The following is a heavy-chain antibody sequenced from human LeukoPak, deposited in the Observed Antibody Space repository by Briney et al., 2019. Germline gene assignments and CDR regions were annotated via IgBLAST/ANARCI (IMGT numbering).Heavy chain of an antibody. CDR2: IYTSGST. CDR3: ARVTSAGVVVPAASNYYYYMDV. J-gene: IGHJ6*03. D-gene: IGHD2-2*01. V-gene: IGHV4-4*07. CDR1: GGSISSYY. Sequence: SETLSLTCTVSGGSISSYYWSWIRQPAGKGLEWIGRIYTSGSTNYSPSLKSRVTMSVDTSKNQFSLKLSSVTAADTAVYYCARVTSAGVVVPAASNYYYYMDVWGKGTTVTVSS.